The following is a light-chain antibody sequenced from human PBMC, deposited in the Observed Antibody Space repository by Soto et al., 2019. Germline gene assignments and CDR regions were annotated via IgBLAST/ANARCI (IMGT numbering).Light chain of an antibody. CDR2: AAS. V-gene: IGKV3-20*01. J-gene: IGKJ1*01. CDR1: QSVSNS. CDR3: QQYGSSPHT. Sequence: EIVLTQSPDTLSLSPGERATLFCRASQSVSNSLAWYRRKPGQAPRLLIYAASNRATGIPARFSGSGSGTDFTLTISRLEPEDFAVYYCQQYGSSPHTFGQGTKVDIK.